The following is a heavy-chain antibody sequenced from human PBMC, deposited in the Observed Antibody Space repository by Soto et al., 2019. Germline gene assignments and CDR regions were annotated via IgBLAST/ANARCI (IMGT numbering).Heavy chain of an antibody. CDR2: IYPGDSDT. V-gene: IGHV5-51*01. CDR3: ARGGDAYNPRYFFDY. CDR1: GYSFTSYW. J-gene: IGHJ4*02. Sequence: PGESLKISCKGSGYSFTSYWIGWVRQMPGKGLEWMGIIYPGDSDTRYSPSFQGQVTISADKSISTAYLQWSSLKASDTAMYYCARGGDAYNPRYFFDYWGQATLVTVSS. D-gene: IGHD1-1*01.